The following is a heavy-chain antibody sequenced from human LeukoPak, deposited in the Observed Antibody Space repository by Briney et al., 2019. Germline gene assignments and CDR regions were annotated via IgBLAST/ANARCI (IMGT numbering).Heavy chain of an antibody. CDR2: IYYSGST. CDR3: ARRQVAVAGSFDY. J-gene: IGHJ4*02. Sequence: SETLSLTRTVSGGSISSSSYYWGWIRQPPGKGLEWIGSIYYSGSTYYNPSLKSRVTISVDTSKNQFSLKLSSVTAADTAVYYCARRQVAVAGSFDYWGQGTLVTVSS. D-gene: IGHD6-19*01. V-gene: IGHV4-39*01. CDR1: GGSISSSSYY.